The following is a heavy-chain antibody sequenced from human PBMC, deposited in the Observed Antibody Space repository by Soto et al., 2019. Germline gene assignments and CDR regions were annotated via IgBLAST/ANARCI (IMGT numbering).Heavy chain of an antibody. CDR2: ISSSGSTI. CDR1: GFTFSSYE. CDR3: ARSLWLARYYFDY. V-gene: IGHV3-48*03. J-gene: IGHJ4*02. D-gene: IGHD3-10*01. Sequence: EVQLVESGGGLVQPGGSLRLSCAASGFTFSSYEMNWVRQAPGKGLEWVSYISSSGSTIYYADSVKGRFTISRDNAKNSLYLQMNSLRAEDTAVYYCARSLWLARYYFDYWGQGTLVTVSS.